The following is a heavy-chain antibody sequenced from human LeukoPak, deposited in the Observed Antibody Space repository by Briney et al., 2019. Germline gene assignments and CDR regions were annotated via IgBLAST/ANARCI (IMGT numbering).Heavy chain of an antibody. Sequence: SETLSLTCTVSGGSISSFYWSWIRLPPGKGLEWIGYISYTWSTNYHPSFKSRVTMSIDTSKNQFSLNLTSVTAADTAVYYCARRGCFASPFDRWGQGTLVTVS. D-gene: IGHD2-21*01. CDR1: GGSISSFY. CDR2: ISYTWST. CDR3: ARRGCFASPFDR. J-gene: IGHJ4*02. V-gene: IGHV4-59*01.